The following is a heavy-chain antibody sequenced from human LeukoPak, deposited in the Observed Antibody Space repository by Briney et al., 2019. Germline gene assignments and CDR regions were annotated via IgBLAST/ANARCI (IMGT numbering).Heavy chain of an antibody. CDR3: ARGGIAAAGGGFDP. V-gene: IGHV4-59*12. D-gene: IGHD6-13*01. CDR1: GGSISSYY. J-gene: IGHJ5*02. CDR2: IYYSGST. Sequence: SETLSLTCTVSGGSISSYYWSWIRQPPGKGLEWIGYIYYSGSTNYNPSLKSRVTISVDTSKNQFSLKLSSVTAADTAVYYCARGGIAAAGGGFDPWGQGTLVTVSS.